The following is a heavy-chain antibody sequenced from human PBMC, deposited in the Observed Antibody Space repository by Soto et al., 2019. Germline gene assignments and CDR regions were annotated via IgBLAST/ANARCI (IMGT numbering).Heavy chain of an antibody. V-gene: IGHV4-30-4*01. Sequence: SETLSLTCTVSGGSISSGDYYWSWIRQPPGKGLEWIGYIYYSGSTYYNPYLKSRVTISVDTSKNQFSLKLSSVTAADMAVYYCARELNYDSSGYPDYWGQGTLVTVSS. CDR2: IYYSGST. J-gene: IGHJ4*02. D-gene: IGHD3-22*01. CDR1: GGSISSGDYY. CDR3: ARELNYDSSGYPDY.